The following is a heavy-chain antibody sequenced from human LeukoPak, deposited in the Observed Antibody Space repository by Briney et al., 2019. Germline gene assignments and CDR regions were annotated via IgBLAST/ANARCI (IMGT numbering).Heavy chain of an antibody. V-gene: IGHV3-23*01. Sequence: PGGSLRLSCAASGSTFSSYAMSWVRQAPGKGLEWVSAISGSGGSTYYADSVKGRFTISRDKSKNTLYLQMNSLRIDDTAMYYCAKRDAQSSGYAPDYWGRGTLVTVSS. CDR3: AKRDAQSSGYAPDY. D-gene: IGHD5-12*01. CDR1: GSTFSSYA. CDR2: ISGSGGST. J-gene: IGHJ4*02.